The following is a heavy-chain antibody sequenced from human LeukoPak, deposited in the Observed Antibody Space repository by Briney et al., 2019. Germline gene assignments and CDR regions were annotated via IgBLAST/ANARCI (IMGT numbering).Heavy chain of an antibody. CDR3: ARGSIAVAGRLDY. CDR1: GGTFSSYA. V-gene: IGHV1-69*05. CDR2: IIPIFGTA. J-gene: IGHJ4*02. D-gene: IGHD6-19*01. Sequence: ASVKVSCKASGGTFSSYAISWVRQAPGQGLEWMGRIIPIFGTANYAQKFQGRVTITTDESTSTAYMELSSLRSEDTAVYYYARGSIAVAGRLDYWGQGTLVTVSS.